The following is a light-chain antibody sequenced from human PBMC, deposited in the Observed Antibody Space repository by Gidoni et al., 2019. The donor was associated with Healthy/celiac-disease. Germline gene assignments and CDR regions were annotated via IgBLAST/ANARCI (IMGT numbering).Light chain of an antibody. CDR3: QKYNSSPLT. Sequence: DIQMTQSPSSLSASVGDRVTITCRASQGIINYLAWYQQKPGKVPKLLIYSASTLQSGVPARFSVSGSWTDFTLTFSSLQPEDVATYYCQKYNSSPLTFGGGTKVEIK. J-gene: IGKJ4*01. V-gene: IGKV1-27*01. CDR1: QGIINY. CDR2: SAS.